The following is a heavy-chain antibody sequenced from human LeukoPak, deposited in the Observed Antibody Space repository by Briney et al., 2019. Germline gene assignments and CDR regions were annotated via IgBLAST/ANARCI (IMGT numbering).Heavy chain of an antibody. CDR1: GFTFSSYA. CDR2: ISSDGGNR. Sequence: PGWSLRLSCAASGFTFSSYAMHWARRAPGKALEWVATISSDGGNRYYSDSVKGRFTISRDNSKNTLYLQMNSLRPEDTAVFHCARGRAVTGSTVIDYWGQGTLVTVSS. J-gene: IGHJ4*02. D-gene: IGHD6-19*01. CDR3: ARGRAVTGSTVIDY. V-gene: IGHV3-30-3*01.